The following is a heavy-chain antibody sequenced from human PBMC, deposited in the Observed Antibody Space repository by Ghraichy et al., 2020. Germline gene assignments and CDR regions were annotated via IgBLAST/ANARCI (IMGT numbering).Heavy chain of an antibody. V-gene: IGHV3-30*02. Sequence: GGSLRLSCAASGFTFRSYGMHWVRQAPGKGLEWVAFIRYDGSNKYYADSVKGRFTISRDNSKNTLYLQMNSLRAEDTAVYYCATGGVEYCSGGSCFSWFDPWGQGTLVTVS. CDR2: IRYDGSNK. CDR1: GFTFRSYG. CDR3: ATGGVEYCSGGSCFSWFDP. J-gene: IGHJ5*02. D-gene: IGHD2-15*01.